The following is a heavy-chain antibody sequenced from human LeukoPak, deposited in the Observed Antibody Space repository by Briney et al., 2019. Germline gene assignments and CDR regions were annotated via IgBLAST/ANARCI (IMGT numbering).Heavy chain of an antibody. CDR2: IYYSGRS. CDR1: GGSISSNY. D-gene: IGHD5-18*01. Sequence: SETLSLTCTVSGGSISSNYWSWIRQPPGKGLEWIGYIYYSGRSTYNPSLKSRVTISVDTSKSQFSLKLSSVTAADTAVYYCAILGYSNAFDIWGQGTMVTVSS. J-gene: IGHJ3*02. CDR3: AILGYSNAFDI. V-gene: IGHV4-59*01.